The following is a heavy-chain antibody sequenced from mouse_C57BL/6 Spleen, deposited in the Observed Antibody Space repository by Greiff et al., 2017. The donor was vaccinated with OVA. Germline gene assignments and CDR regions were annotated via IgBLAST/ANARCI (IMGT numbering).Heavy chain of an antibody. D-gene: IGHD2-5*01. Sequence: QVQLQQPGAELVKPGASVKLSCKASGYTFTSYWMQWVKQRPGQGLEWIGEIDPSDSYTNYNQKFKGKATLTVDTSSSTAYMQLSSLTSEDSAVYYCARSYSNYVDYWGQGTTLTVSS. J-gene: IGHJ2*01. CDR3: ARSYSNYVDY. CDR1: GYTFTSYW. CDR2: IDPSDSYT. V-gene: IGHV1-50*01.